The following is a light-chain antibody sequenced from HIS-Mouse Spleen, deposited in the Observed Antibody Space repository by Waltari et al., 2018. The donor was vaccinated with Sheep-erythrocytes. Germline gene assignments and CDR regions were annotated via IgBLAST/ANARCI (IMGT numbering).Light chain of an antibody. Sequence: QSALTQPASVSGSPGQSITISWTGTSSDVGRYNLVLWYPQPPGKAPKLMIYEGSKRPSGVSNRFSGSKSGNTASLTISGLQAEDEADYYCCSYAGSSTPWVFGGGTKLTVL. J-gene: IGLJ3*02. V-gene: IGLV2-23*01. CDR1: SSDVGRYNL. CDR3: CSYAGSSTPWV. CDR2: EGS.